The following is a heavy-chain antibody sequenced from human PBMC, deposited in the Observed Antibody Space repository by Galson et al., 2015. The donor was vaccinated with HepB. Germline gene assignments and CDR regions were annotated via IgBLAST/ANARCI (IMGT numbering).Heavy chain of an antibody. CDR2: IKQDGSEK. CDR1: GFTFRNYW. V-gene: IGHV3-7*03. Sequence: SLRLSCASSGFTFRNYWMTWVRQAPGKGLEWVANIKQDGSEKYYSDSVKGRFTISRDNAKNSLYLQMNSLRAEDTAWYYCGRDGSGYNSGDEIDYWGQGTLVTVSS. J-gene: IGHJ4*02. CDR3: GRDGSGYNSGDEIDY. D-gene: IGHD3-3*01.